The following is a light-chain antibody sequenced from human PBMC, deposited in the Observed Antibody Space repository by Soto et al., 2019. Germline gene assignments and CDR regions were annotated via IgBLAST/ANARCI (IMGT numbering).Light chain of an antibody. V-gene: IGKV3-20*01. CDR3: QQYNNWPLN. J-gene: IGKJ4*01. CDR1: QSVSSSY. CDR2: AAS. Sequence: IVLTHSPGTLSLSPGERATLSCRASQSVSSSYLVWHQQKPGQAPRLLIYAASRRATGIPDRFSGSGSGTDFTLTISRLEPEDFAVYYCQQYNNWPLNFGGGTKVDIK.